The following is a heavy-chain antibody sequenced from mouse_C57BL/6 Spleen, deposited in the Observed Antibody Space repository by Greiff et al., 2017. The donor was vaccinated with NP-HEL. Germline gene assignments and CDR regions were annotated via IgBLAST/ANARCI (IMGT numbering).Heavy chain of an antibody. J-gene: IGHJ4*01. CDR3: ARNDGYYDYYAMDY. CDR2: ISSGSSTI. Sequence: EVHLVESGGGLVKPGGSLKLSCAASGFTFSDYGMHWVRQAPEKGLEWVAYISSGSSTIYYADTVKGRFTIARDNAKNTRLLQMTRLRSEDTAMYYCARNDGYYDYYAMDYWGQGTSVTVSS. V-gene: IGHV5-17*01. CDR1: GFTFSDYG. D-gene: IGHD2-3*01.